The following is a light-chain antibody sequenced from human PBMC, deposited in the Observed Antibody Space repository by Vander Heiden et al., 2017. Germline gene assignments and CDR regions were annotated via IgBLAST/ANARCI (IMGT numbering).Light chain of an antibody. CDR2: GAS. V-gene: IGKV3-20*01. CDR1: QSIINNY. Sequence: EIVLTQSPGTLSLSPGERATLSCRASQSIINNYLAWYQQKPGQAPWLLIYGASSRATGIPDRFSGSGSGTDFTLTISGLEPEDFAVYYCHQDSSSPWTFGQGTKVEIK. J-gene: IGKJ1*01. CDR3: HQDSSSPWT.